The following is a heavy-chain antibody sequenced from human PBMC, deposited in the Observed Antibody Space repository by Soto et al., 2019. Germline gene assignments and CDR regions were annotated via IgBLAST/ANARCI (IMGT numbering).Heavy chain of an antibody. CDR2: ILPILGTA. J-gene: IGHJ6*02. D-gene: IGHD5-12*01. Sequence: QVQLVQSGAEVKKPGSSVKVSCKASGGTFSRYAISWVRQAPGQGLEWMGGILPILGTANHAQKFLGRVTITADESTSTAYMERSSLRSEDTAVYYCASYDDLVDTTYYNYYAMDVWGQGTTVTVSS. V-gene: IGHV1-69*01. CDR3: ASYDDLVDTTYYNYYAMDV. CDR1: GGTFSRYA.